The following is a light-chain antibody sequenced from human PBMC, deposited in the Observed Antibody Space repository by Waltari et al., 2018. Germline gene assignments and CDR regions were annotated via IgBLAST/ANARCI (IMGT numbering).Light chain of an antibody. V-gene: IGLV8-61*01. CDR3: VLSMGSGIWV. CDR2: DTN. CDR1: SGSVSTPSY. J-gene: IGLJ3*02. Sequence: QTVVTQEPSLSVSPGGTVTLTCGLSSGSVSTPSYPSWYQQAPGQGPRTLIFDTNTLSSGVPDRFSGSILDNKAALTITGAQADDESDYYCVLSMGSGIWVFGGGTKLTVL.